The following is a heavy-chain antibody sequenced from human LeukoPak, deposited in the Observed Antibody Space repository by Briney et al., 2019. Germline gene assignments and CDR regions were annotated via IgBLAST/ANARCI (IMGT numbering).Heavy chain of an antibody. CDR1: GESFSGYY. V-gene: IGHV4-34*01. Sequence: SETLSLTCAVYGESFSGYYWSWIRQPPGKGLEWIGEINHSGTTNYNPSLKSRVTISVDTSKNQFSLKLTSVTAADTAVYYCARGPQSRFDYWGQGTLVTVSS. CDR2: INHSGTT. CDR3: ARGPQSRFDY. J-gene: IGHJ4*02.